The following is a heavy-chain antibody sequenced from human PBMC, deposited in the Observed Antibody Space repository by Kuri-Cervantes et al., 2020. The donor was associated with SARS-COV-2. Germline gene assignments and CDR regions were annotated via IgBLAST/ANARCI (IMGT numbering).Heavy chain of an antibody. Sequence: SQTLSLTCAVYGGSFSGYYWSWIRQPPGKGLEWIGEINHSGSTNYIPSPKSRVTISVDTSKNQFSLKLSSVTAADTAVYYCARGLSKRITIFGVVITGSYYGMDVWGQGTTVTVSS. D-gene: IGHD3-3*01. CDR2: INHSGST. CDR3: ARGLSKRITIFGVVITGSYYGMDV. CDR1: GGSFSGYY. V-gene: IGHV4-34*01. J-gene: IGHJ6*02.